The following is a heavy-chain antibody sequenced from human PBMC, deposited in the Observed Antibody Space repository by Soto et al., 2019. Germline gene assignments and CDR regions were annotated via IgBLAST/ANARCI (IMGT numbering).Heavy chain of an antibody. CDR2: IYYSGST. D-gene: IGHD5-12*01. J-gene: IGHJ4*02. Sequence: SETLFLTCTVSGGSISSYYWSWIRQPPGKGLEWIGYIYYSGSTNYNPSLKSRVTISVDTSKNQFSLKLSSVTAADTAVYHCARLGLNSGYDFGGSDYWGQGTLVTVSS. V-gene: IGHV4-59*01. CDR3: ARLGLNSGYDFGGSDY. CDR1: GGSISSYY.